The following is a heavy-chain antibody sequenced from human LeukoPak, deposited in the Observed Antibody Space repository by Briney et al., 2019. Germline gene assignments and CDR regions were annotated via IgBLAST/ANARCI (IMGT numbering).Heavy chain of an antibody. V-gene: IGHV4-39*01. J-gene: IGHJ4*02. D-gene: IGHD3-16*02. Sequence: PSETLSLTCTVSGGSISSSSYYWGWIRQPPGKGLEWIGSIYYSGSTYYNPSLKSRVTISVDTSKNQFSLKLSSVTAAGTAVYYCARNFYDYIWGSYRPYYFDYWGQGTLVTVSS. CDR1: GGSISSSSYY. CDR2: IYYSGST. CDR3: ARNFYDYIWGSYRPYYFDY.